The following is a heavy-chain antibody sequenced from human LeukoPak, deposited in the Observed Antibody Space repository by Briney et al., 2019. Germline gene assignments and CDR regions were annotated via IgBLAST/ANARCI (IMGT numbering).Heavy chain of an antibody. D-gene: IGHD3-10*01. CDR2: IKGDGSST. J-gene: IGHJ4*02. CDR3: ARDLSYSLEY. Sequence: PGGSLRLSCAASGFTFNDYWMHWVRQAPGKGLVWVSRIKGDGSSTTYADSVKGRFTISRDNAKNTQYLQMNSLRAEDTAVYYCARDLSYSLEYWGQGTLVTVSS. CDR1: GFTFNDYW. V-gene: IGHV3-74*01.